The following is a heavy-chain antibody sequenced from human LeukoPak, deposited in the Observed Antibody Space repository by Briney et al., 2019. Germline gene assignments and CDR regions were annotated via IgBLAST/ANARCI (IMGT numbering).Heavy chain of an antibody. CDR2: INHRGST. CDR1: GGSFSGYY. D-gene: IGHD5-12*01. J-gene: IGHJ4*02. CDR3: ARGGESGYIY. V-gene: IGHV4-34*01. Sequence: SETLTLTFAVYGGSFSGYYWGWIRQPPGKGLEWIGEINHRGSTNYTPSLKSRVTISVDTPKNQFSLKLTSVTAADTAVYYCARGGESGYIYWGQATLVSVCS.